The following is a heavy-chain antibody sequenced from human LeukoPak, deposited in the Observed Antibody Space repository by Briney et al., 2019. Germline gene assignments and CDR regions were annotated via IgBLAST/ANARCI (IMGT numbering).Heavy chain of an antibody. Sequence: GGSLRLSCAASGFTFSSYWMTWVRQAPGKGLEWVSVIYSGGSIYFADSVKGRFTISRDNSKNTLYLQMNSLRVEDTAVYYCARDPGNNYFDYWGQGALVTVSS. J-gene: IGHJ4*02. CDR1: GFTFSSYW. V-gene: IGHV3-66*01. CDR3: ARDPGNNYFDY. CDR2: IYSGGSI. D-gene: IGHD2/OR15-2a*01.